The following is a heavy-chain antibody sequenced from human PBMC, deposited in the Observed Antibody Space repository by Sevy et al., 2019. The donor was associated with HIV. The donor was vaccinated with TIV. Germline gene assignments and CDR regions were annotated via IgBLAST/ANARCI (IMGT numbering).Heavy chain of an antibody. Sequence: GGYLRLSCAASGFIFSNYGMNCVRQAPGKGLEWVSSISSSGSYIYYGDSMKGRFTISRDNAKNSLFLQMNSLRAEDSAVYYCAREDYRNHYFYAMDVWGQGTQVTVSS. CDR3: AREDYRNHYFYAMDV. J-gene: IGHJ6*02. V-gene: IGHV3-21*01. CDR2: ISSSGSYI. CDR1: GFIFSNYG. D-gene: IGHD4-4*01.